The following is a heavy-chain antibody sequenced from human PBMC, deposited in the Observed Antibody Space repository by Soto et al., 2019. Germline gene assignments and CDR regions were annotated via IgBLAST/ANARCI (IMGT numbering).Heavy chain of an antibody. Sequence: EVQLVESGGGLVQPGRSLRLSCAASGFTFDDYAMHWVRQAPGKGLEWVSGISWNSGSIGYADSVKGRFTISRDNAKNSLYLQMNSLRAEDTALYYCAKDAAAGTSGIDYWGQGTLVTVSS. CDR1: GFTFDDYA. V-gene: IGHV3-9*01. CDR3: AKDAAAGTSGIDY. CDR2: ISWNSGSI. J-gene: IGHJ4*02. D-gene: IGHD6-13*01.